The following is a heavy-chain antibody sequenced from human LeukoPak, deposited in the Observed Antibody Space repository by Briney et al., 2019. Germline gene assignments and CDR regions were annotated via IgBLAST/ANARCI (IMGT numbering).Heavy chain of an antibody. D-gene: IGHD6-13*01. V-gene: IGHV4-39*07. Sequence: SETLSLTCTVSGGSIISNNHYWGWTRQPPGKGLEWFGSISYSGGTAYNPSLRSRVTISVDTSKNQFSLKLSSVTAADTAVYYCARGRYSSSWYGSWGQGTLVTVSS. CDR3: ARGRYSSSWYGS. CDR2: ISYSGGT. J-gene: IGHJ5*01. CDR1: GGSIISNNHY.